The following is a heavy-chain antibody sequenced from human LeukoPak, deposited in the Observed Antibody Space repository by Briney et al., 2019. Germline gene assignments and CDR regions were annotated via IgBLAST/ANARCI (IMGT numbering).Heavy chain of an antibody. CDR1: GGSISSYY. D-gene: IGHD3-22*01. CDR3: AREGDSSGYYSNSLNFDY. V-gene: IGHV4-4*07. CDR2: IYTSGST. Sequence: SETLSLTCTVSGGSISSYYWSWIRQPAGKGLEWIGRIYTSGSTNYNPSLKSRVTMSVDTSKNQFSLKLSSVTAADTAVYYCAREGDSSGYYSNSLNFDYWGQGTLVTVSS. J-gene: IGHJ4*02.